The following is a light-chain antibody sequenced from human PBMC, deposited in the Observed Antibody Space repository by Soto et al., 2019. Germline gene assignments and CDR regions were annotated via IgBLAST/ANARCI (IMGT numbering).Light chain of an antibody. Sequence: LTQSPAILSLSPGERATLPCTASQSVDTYIAWYQQRPGQPPRLLIHDTSHRASGVPARFRGSGSGTDFTLTITSLEPEDFAVYFCQQRRNWVSFGPGTRL. CDR3: QQRRNWVS. CDR2: DTS. J-gene: IGKJ3*01. CDR1: QSVDTY. V-gene: IGKV3-11*01.